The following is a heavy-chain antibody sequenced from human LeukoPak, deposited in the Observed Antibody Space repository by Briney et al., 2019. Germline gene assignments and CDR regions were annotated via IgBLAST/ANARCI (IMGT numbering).Heavy chain of an antibody. CDR3: ARSWTIYDPMDV. D-gene: IGHD5/OR15-5a*01. CDR1: GASPSDFH. J-gene: IGHJ6*03. V-gene: IGHV4-59*01. CDR2: ISYSGVT. Sequence: SETPSLTCTVSGASPSDFHWSWVRQPPGKGLEWIGYISYSGVTNYNPSLKSRVTISGDTSKNQFSLKLNSVTAADTAVYYCARSWTIYDPMDVWGKGTTVTVSS.